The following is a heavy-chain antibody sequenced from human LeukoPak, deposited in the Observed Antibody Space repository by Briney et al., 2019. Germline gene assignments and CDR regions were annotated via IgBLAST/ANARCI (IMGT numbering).Heavy chain of an antibody. V-gene: IGHV5-51*01. J-gene: IGHJ4*02. CDR3: ASSVGIAAAGGFYS. Sequence: GESLKISCKGPGYSFTSYWIAWVRQMPGKGLEWMGIIHPGDSDTTYSPSFQGQVTISADKSISTAYLQWSSLKASDTAMYYCASSVGIAAAGGFYSWGQGTLVTVSS. CDR1: GYSFTSYW. CDR2: IHPGDSDT. D-gene: IGHD6-13*01.